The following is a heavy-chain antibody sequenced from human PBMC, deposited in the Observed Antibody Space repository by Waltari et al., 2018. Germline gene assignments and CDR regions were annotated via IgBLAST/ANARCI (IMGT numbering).Heavy chain of an antibody. CDR1: GFTFSSYA. CDR2: ISYEGSNK. J-gene: IGHJ4*02. CDR3: ARGNSWHDY. Sequence: QVQLVESGGGVVQPGRSLRLSCAASGFTFSSYAMHWVRQAPGKGLEWVAVISYEGSNKYYADSVKGRFTISRDNSKNTLYLQMNSLRAEDTAVYYCARGNSWHDYWGQGTLVTVSS. V-gene: IGHV3-30-3*01. D-gene: IGHD2-2*01.